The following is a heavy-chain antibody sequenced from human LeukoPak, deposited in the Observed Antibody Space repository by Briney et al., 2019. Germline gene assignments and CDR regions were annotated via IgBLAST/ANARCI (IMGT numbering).Heavy chain of an antibody. CDR1: GGSISSYY. CDR2: IYTSGST. D-gene: IGHD2-15*01. V-gene: IGHV4-4*07. J-gene: IGHJ4*02. Sequence: SETLSLTCTVSGGSISSYYWSWIRQPAGKGLEWIGRIYTSGSTNYNPSLKSRVTMSVDTSKNQFSLELSSVTAADTAVYYCATLSVVVLPAELNWGQGTLVTVSS. CDR3: ATLSVVVLPAELN.